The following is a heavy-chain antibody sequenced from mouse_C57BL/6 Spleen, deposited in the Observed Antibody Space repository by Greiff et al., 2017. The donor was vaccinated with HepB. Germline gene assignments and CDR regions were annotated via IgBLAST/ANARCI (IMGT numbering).Heavy chain of an antibody. CDR3: STTVRAFDV. CDR1: GYTFTSYW. D-gene: IGHD1-1*01. J-gene: IGHJ1*03. CDR2: IDPSDSYT. Sequence: VQLQQPGAELVMPGASVKLSCKASGYTFTSYWMHWVKQRPGQGLEWIGEIDPSDSYTNYNQKLKGKSTLTVDKSSSTAYMQLSSLTSEDSAVYYCSTTVRAFDVWGTGTTVTVSS. V-gene: IGHV1-69*01.